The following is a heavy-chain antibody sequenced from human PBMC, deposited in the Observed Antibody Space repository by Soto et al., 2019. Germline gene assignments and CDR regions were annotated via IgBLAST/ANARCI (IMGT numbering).Heavy chain of an antibody. J-gene: IGHJ6*02. D-gene: IGHD1-26*01. V-gene: IGHV3-53*02. Sequence: EVQVLATGGGLIQPGGSLRLSCAASGFTVNSNYMSWVRQAPGEGLQGVSITNTCGTTYYADSVKGRFTVSRDNSKNTLYLQMNSLRAEDTAVYYCAKGDGFILAVCGQGTTVSVSS. CDR3: AKGDGFILAV. CDR1: GFTVNSNY. CDR2: TNTCGTT.